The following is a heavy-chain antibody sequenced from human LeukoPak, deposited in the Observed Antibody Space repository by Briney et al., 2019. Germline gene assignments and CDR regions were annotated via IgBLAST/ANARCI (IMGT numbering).Heavy chain of an antibody. CDR3: ARDRRTRRLVSYYYYGMDV. CDR2: IYTSGST. V-gene: IGHV4-4*07. CDR1: GGSISSYY. J-gene: IGHJ6*02. Sequence: PSETLSLTCTVSGGSISSYYWSWIRQPAGKGLEWIGRIYTSGSTNYNPSLKSRVTMSVDTSKNQFSLKLSSVTAADTAVYYCARDRRTRRLVSYYYYGMDVWGQGTTVTVSS. D-gene: IGHD3-9*01.